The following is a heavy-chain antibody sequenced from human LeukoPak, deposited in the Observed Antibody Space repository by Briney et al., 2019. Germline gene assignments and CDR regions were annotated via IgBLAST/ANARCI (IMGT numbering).Heavy chain of an antibody. CDR2: IYTSGST. D-gene: IGHD2-2*01. CDR3: AREREGIVVPAAPTYFDY. CDR1: GGSISSYY. Sequence: SETLSLTCTVSGGSISSYYWSWIRQPAGEGLEWIGRIYTSGSTNYNPSLKSRVTMSVDTSKNQFSLKLSSVTAADTAVYYCAREREGIVVPAAPTYFDYWGQGTLVAVSS. J-gene: IGHJ4*02. V-gene: IGHV4-4*07.